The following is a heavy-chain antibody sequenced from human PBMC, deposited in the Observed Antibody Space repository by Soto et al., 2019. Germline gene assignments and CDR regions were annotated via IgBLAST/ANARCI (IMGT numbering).Heavy chain of an antibody. Sequence: QVQLVESGGGVVQPGRSLRLSCAASGFTFSSYGMHWVRQAPGKGLEWVAVIWYDGSNKYYADSVKGRLTISRDNSKNTLYLQMNSLRAEDTAVYYCARDPIAATSGAFDIWGQGTMVTVSS. J-gene: IGHJ3*02. V-gene: IGHV3-33*01. D-gene: IGHD6-6*01. CDR1: GFTFSSYG. CDR2: IWYDGSNK. CDR3: ARDPIAATSGAFDI.